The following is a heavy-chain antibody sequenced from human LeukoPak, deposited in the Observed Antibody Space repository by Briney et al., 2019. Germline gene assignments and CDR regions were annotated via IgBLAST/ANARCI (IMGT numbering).Heavy chain of an antibody. V-gene: IGHV4-59*12. CDR3: AREGDLSDFDY. CDR2: IFYSGST. CDR1: GGSISSYY. Sequence: SETLSLTCTVSGGSISSYYWSWIRQPPGKGLEWIGYIFYSGSTNYNPSLESRVTMSVDTSKNQFSLKLRSVTAADTAVYYCAREGDLSDFDYWGQGTLVTVSS. D-gene: IGHD3-16*01. J-gene: IGHJ4*02.